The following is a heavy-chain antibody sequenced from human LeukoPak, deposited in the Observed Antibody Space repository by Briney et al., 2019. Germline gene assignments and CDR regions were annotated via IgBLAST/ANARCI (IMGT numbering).Heavy chain of an antibody. V-gene: IGHV3-7*03. CDR1: GFTFTKYR. Sequence: PGGSLRLSCAASGFTFTKYRMTWVRQAPGKGLEWVGNIKQDGSDKNYMDSVKGRFTISRDNTKNSVYLQMSGLRAEDTAVYYCAKGPWLDYWGQGTLVTVSS. CDR2: IKQDGSDK. J-gene: IGHJ4*02. CDR3: AKGPWLDY.